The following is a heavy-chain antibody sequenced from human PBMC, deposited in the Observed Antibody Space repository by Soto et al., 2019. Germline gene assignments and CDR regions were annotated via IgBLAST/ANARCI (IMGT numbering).Heavy chain of an antibody. D-gene: IGHD2-15*01. CDR2: ISSSSSTI. CDR1: GFTFSSYS. CDR3: ARDYPKRGGSCYN. J-gene: IGHJ4*02. V-gene: IGHV3-48*01. Sequence: GGSLRLSCAASGFTFSSYSMNWVRQAPGKGLEWVSYISSSSSTIYYADSVKGRFTISRDNAKNSLYLQMNSLRAEDTAVYYCARDYPKRGGSCYNWGRGTLVTVSS.